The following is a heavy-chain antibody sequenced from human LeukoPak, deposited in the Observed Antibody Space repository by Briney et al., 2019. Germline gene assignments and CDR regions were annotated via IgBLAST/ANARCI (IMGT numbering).Heavy chain of an antibody. J-gene: IGHJ6*02. V-gene: IGHV1-2*06. CDR1: GYTFTSYD. CDR2: INPNSGGT. Sequence: ASVKVSCKASGYTFTSYDINWVRQAPGQGLEWMGRINPNSGGTNYAQKFQGRVTMTRDTSISTAYMELSRLRSDDTAVYYCATERTLRLSRYGMDVWGQGTAVTVSS. D-gene: IGHD1-1*01. CDR3: ATERTLRLSRYGMDV.